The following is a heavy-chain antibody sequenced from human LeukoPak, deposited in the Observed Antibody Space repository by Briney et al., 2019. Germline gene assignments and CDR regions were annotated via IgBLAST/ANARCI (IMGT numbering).Heavy chain of an antibody. J-gene: IGHJ3*02. D-gene: IGHD3-3*01. V-gene: IGHV4-59*08. CDR2: IYYSGST. CDR3: ARQDQSYDFWGGLVELGAFDI. CDR1: GGSISSYY. Sequence: SETLSLTCTVSGGSISSYYWSWIRQPPGKGLEWIGYIYYSGSTNYNPSLKSRVTISVDTSKNQFSLKLRSVTAADTAVYYCARQDQSYDFWGGLVELGAFDIWGQGTMVTVSS.